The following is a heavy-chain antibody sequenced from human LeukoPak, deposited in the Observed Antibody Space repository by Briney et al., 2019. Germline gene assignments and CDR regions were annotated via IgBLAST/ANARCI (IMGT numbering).Heavy chain of an antibody. Sequence: SQTLSLTCTVSGGSISSGSYYWSWIRQPAGKGLEWIGRIYTSGSTNYNPSLKSRVTMSVDTSKNQFSLKLSSVTAADTAVYYCAREVVYYYYMDVWGKGTTVTVSS. J-gene: IGHJ6*03. CDR1: GGSISSGSYY. V-gene: IGHV4-61*02. CDR2: IYTSGST. CDR3: AREVVYYYYMDV.